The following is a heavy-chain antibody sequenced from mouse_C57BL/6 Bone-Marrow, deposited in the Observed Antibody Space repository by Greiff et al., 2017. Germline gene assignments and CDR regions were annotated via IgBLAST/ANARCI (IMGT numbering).Heavy chain of an antibody. CDR1: GFTFSSYG. V-gene: IGHV5-6*01. CDR3: AGQGPIYYCGSYWYFDV. D-gene: IGHD1-1*01. J-gene: IGHJ1*03. Sequence: EVQGVESGGDLVKPGGSLKLSCAASGFTFSSYGMSWVRQTPDKRLEWVATISSGGSYTYYPDSVKGRFTFSRDTAKNTLYLHMSSLKSEDTAMYYCAGQGPIYYCGSYWYFDVWGTGTTVTVSS. CDR2: ISSGGSYT.